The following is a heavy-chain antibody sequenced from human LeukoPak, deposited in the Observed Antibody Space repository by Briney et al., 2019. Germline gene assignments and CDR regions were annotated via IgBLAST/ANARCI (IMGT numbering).Heavy chain of an antibody. D-gene: IGHD3-22*01. CDR3: ASPGDSSGYFPSGFDY. J-gene: IGHJ4*02. V-gene: IGHV3-48*01. Sequence: GGSLRLSCAASGFTCSSYSMNWVRQAPGKGLEWGSYISSSSSTIYYADSVKVRFTRSRDNGKNSLYLQRNRFRAWDTSVCYSASPGDSSGYFPSGFDYWGQGTLVTVSS. CDR2: ISSSSSTI. CDR1: GFTCSSYS.